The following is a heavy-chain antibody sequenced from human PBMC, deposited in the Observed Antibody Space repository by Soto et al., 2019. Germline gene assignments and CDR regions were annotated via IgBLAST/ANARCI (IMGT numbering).Heavy chain of an antibody. CDR1: GGSITNYY. V-gene: IGHV4-59*08. D-gene: IGHD3-10*01. Sequence: QVQLQESGPGLVKPSETLSLTCTVSGGSITNYYCSWFRQPPGKGLEWIGYIQYNGYSAYNLSLKRRVTMSMHTSTTQFSLMLESVTATDTAVYYCARHGFGSLHGLVDVWGQGTTVIVSS. CDR2: IQYNGYS. CDR3: ARHGFGSLHGLVDV. J-gene: IGHJ6*02.